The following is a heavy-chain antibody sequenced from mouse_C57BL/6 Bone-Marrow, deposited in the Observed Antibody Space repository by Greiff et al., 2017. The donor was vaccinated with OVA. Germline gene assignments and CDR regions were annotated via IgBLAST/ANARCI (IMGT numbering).Heavy chain of an antibody. D-gene: IGHD1-1*01. CDR2: INPGSGGT. V-gene: IGHV1-54*01. CDR1: GYAFTNYL. CDR3: ARDVIATYYLDY. Sequence: QVQLQQSGAELVRPGTSVKVSCKASGYAFTNYLIEWVKQRPGQGLEWIGVINPGSGGTNYNEKFKGKATLTADKYSSTAYMQLSSLTSEDSAVYFCARDVIATYYLDYWGQGTTLTVSS. J-gene: IGHJ2*01.